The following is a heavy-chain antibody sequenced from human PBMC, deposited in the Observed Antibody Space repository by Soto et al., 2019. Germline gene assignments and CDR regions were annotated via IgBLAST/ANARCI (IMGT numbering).Heavy chain of an antibody. CDR3: ARASGRTLTVYDPLGF. D-gene: IGHD2-8*01. J-gene: IGHJ4*02. Sequence: GASVKVSCKASGYTFTSYGISWVRQAPGQGLEWMGWINPTTGGTTYAQKFEGRVTMTRDRSVNTAYMELSRLRSDDTALYFCARASGRTLTVYDPLGFWGQGSLVTVSS. V-gene: IGHV1-2*02. CDR2: INPTTGGT. CDR1: GYTFTSYG.